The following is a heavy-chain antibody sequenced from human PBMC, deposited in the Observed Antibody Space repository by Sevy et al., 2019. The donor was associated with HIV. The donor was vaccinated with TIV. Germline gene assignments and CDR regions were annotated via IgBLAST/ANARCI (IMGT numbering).Heavy chain of an antibody. CDR2: ISWNSGSI. Sequence: GGSLRLSCAASGFTFDDYAMHWVRQAPGKGLEWVSGISWNSGSIGYADSVKGRFTISRANAKNSLYLQMNSLRAEDTALYYCAKDIRAITMVRGLTFDPWGQGTLVTVSS. CDR1: GFTFDDYA. CDR3: AKDIRAITMVRGLTFDP. J-gene: IGHJ5*02. V-gene: IGHV3-9*01. D-gene: IGHD3-10*01.